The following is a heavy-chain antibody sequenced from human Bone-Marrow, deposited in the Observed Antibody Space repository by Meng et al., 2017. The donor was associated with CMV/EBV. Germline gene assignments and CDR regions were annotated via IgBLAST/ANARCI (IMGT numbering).Heavy chain of an antibody. D-gene: IGHD6-6*01. V-gene: IGHV3-7*01. J-gene: IGHJ4*02. Sequence: GGSLRLSCVASGFTFSNYYMSWVRQAPGKGLEWVANIKQRGSEAFYVDSVKGRFTISRDDAKNSLYLQMNSLRAEDTAVYYCAGLIAARHYFDYWGQGTLVTVSS. CDR1: GFTFSNYY. CDR3: AGLIAARHYFDY. CDR2: IKQRGSEA.